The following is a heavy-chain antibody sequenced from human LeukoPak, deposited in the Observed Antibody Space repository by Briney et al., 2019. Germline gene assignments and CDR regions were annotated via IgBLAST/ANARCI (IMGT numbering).Heavy chain of an antibody. Sequence: SVKVSCKASGGTFSSYAISWVRRAPGQGLEWMGGIIPIFGTANYAQKFQGRVTITADESTSTAYMELSSLRSEDTAVYYCARDKSAAAGPTDLYYFDYWGQGTLVTVSS. V-gene: IGHV1-69*13. J-gene: IGHJ4*02. CDR1: GGTFSSYA. D-gene: IGHD6-13*01. CDR2: IIPIFGTA. CDR3: ARDKSAAAGPTDLYYFDY.